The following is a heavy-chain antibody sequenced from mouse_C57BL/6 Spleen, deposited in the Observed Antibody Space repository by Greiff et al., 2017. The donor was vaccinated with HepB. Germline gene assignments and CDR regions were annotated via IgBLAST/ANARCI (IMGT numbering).Heavy chain of an antibody. CDR1: GYTFTSYD. D-gene: IGHD3-2*02. Sequence: SGPELVKPGASVKLSCKASGYTFTSYDINWVKQRPGQGLEWIGWIYPRDGSTKYNEKFKGKATLTVDTSSSTAYMELHSLTSEDSAVYFCARGAAQATSWYFDVWGTGTTVTVSS. CDR2: IYPRDGST. CDR3: ARGAAQATSWYFDV. V-gene: IGHV1-85*01. J-gene: IGHJ1*03.